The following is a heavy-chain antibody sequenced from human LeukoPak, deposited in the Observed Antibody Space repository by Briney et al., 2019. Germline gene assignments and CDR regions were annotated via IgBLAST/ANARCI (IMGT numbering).Heavy chain of an antibody. CDR3: ASGYYREVFDY. CDR2: IIPILGIA. CDR1: GGTFSSYT. V-gene: IGHV1-69*02. D-gene: IGHD3-3*01. J-gene: IGHJ4*02. Sequence: SVKVSCKASGGTFSSYTISWVRQAPGQGLEWMGRIIPILGIANYAQKFQGRVTITADKSTSTAYMELSSLRSEDTPVYYCASGYYREVFDYWGQRTLVTVSS.